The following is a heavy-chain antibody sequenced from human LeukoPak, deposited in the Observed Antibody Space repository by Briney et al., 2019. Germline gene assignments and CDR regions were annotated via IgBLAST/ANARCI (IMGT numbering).Heavy chain of an antibody. D-gene: IGHD3-22*01. Sequence: ASVKVSCKASGGIFSSYALSWVRQAPGQGLEWVGEIIPIFGTVNYAQKFQGRVTITADKSTSTAYMELSSLRSEDTAVYYCASYYYDSSGYYHTIVDYWGQGTLVTVSS. CDR2: IIPIFGTV. V-gene: IGHV1-69*06. CDR1: GGIFSSYA. CDR3: ASYYYDSSGYYHTIVDY. J-gene: IGHJ4*02.